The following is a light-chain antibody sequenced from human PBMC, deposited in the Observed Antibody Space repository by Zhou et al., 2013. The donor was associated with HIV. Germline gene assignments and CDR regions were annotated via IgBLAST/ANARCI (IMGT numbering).Light chain of an antibody. Sequence: EIVMTQSPATLSVSPGERVTLSCRASQSVSSNLAWYQQKPGQAPRLLIYGASTRATGIPARFSGSGSGTDFTLTISRLEPEDFAVYYCQQYGSSPITFGQGTRL. J-gene: IGKJ5*01. CDR3: QQYGSSPIT. CDR2: GAS. V-gene: IGKV3-15*01. CDR1: QSVSSN.